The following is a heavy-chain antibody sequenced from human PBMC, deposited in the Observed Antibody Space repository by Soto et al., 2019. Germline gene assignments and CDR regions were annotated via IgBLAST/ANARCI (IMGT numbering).Heavy chain of an antibody. CDR2: VFTSGST. CDR3: AKDRRSGHGHYYFDF. CDR1: GGSISSYS. Sequence: SETLSLTCTVSGGSISSYSWSWIRQPAGKGLEWIGRVFTSGSTNYNPSLKSRVTMSADTSKSQFSLNLNSVSAADTAVYYCAKDRRSGHGHYYFDFWGQGTLVTVSS. D-gene: IGHD6-6*01. V-gene: IGHV4-4*07. J-gene: IGHJ4*02.